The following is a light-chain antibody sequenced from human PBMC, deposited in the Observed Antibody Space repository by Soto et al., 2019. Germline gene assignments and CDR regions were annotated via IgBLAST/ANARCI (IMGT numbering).Light chain of an antibody. Sequence: QSVLAQPASVSGSPGQSITISCTGTSSDVGGYNYVSWYQQHPGKAPKLMIYDVNNRPSGVSDRFSGSKSGNTASLTISGLQAEDEADYFCSSYTSSNTLYVPGAGTKVTVL. CDR1: SSDVGGYNY. V-gene: IGLV2-14*01. J-gene: IGLJ1*01. CDR3: SSYTSSNTLYV. CDR2: DVN.